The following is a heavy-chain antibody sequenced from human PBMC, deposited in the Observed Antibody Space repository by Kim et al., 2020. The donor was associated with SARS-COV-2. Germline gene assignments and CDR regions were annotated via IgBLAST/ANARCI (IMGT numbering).Heavy chain of an antibody. CDR1: GYTFTSYY. Sequence: ASVKVSCKASGYTFTSYYMHWVRQAPGQGLEWMGIINPSGGSTSYAQKFQGRVTMTRDTSTSTVYMELSSLRSEDTAVYYCARESSWYLIAWRGMDVWGQGTTVTVSS. V-gene: IGHV1-46*01. CDR3: ARESSWYLIAWRGMDV. CDR2: INPSGGST. D-gene: IGHD6-13*01. J-gene: IGHJ6*02.